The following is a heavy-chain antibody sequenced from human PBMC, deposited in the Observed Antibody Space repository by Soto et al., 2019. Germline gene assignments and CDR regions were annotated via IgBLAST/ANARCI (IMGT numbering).Heavy chain of an antibody. V-gene: IGHV5-51*01. Sequence: PGESLKISCKGSGYSFTSYWIGWVRQMPGKGLEWMGIIYPGDSDTRYSPSFQGQVTISADKSISTAYLQWSSLKVSDTAMYYCARPPYDSSGYGAFDIWGQGTMVTVSS. D-gene: IGHD3-22*01. CDR3: ARPPYDSSGYGAFDI. J-gene: IGHJ3*02. CDR1: GYSFTSYW. CDR2: IYPGDSDT.